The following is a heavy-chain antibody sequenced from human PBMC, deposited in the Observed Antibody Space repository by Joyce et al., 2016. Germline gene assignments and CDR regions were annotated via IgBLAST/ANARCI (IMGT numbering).Heavy chain of an antibody. CDR3: VREKVYNNILVGGDS. D-gene: IGHD3-9*01. V-gene: IGHV3-49*04. CDR2: IRNKGKGDTK. Sequence: VQMVQSGGGLAQPGRSLRLSCTGFGLTFEDFAVSWVRQAPGKGLELVGFIRNKGKGDTKDYVPTVKGRFGFSSDLSNSIAFLQMNSLKSEDTAVYYCVREKVYNNILVGGDSWGQGTLVTVSS. CDR1: GLTFEDFA. J-gene: IGHJ4*02.